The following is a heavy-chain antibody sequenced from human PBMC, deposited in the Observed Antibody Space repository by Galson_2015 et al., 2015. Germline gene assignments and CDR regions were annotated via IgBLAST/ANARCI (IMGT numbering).Heavy chain of an antibody. J-gene: IGHJ6*03. Sequence: SCKASGGIFNSYAITWVRQAPGQGLEWMGGIIPMLGTPNYAQKFQGRVTITADEYTKTAYKELSSLRSEDTALYYCALGTGAISDYYYMDVWGKGTTVTVSS. V-gene: IGHV1-69*01. CDR2: IIPMLGTP. CDR1: GGIFNSYA. CDR3: ALGTGAISDYYYMDV. D-gene: IGHD2-2*01.